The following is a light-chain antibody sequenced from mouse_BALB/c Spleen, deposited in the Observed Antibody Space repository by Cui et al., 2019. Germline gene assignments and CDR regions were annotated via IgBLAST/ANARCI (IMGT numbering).Light chain of an antibody. CDR2: DTS. J-gene: IGKJ1*01. Sequence: IVLTQSPAILSASPGEKVTMTCSASSSVSYMYWYQQKPGSSPRLLIYDTSNLASGVPGRFSGSGSGTSYSLTISRMEAEDAATYYCQQWSSYPRTFGGGTKLEIK. CDR3: QQWSSYPRT. CDR1: SSVSY. V-gene: IGKV4-55*01.